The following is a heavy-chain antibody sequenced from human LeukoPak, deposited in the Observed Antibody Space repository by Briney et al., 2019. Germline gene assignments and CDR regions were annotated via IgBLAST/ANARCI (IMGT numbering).Heavy chain of an antibody. J-gene: IGHJ2*01. Sequence: GGSLRLSCAASGFTFSSYSMNWVRQAPGKGLEWVSSISSSSYIYYADSVKGRFTISRDNAKNSLYLQMNSLRAEDTAVYYCARAPTSSSWFRWYFDLWGRGTLVTVSS. D-gene: IGHD6-13*01. CDR1: GFTFSSYS. V-gene: IGHV3-21*01. CDR2: ISSSSYI. CDR3: ARAPTSSSWFRWYFDL.